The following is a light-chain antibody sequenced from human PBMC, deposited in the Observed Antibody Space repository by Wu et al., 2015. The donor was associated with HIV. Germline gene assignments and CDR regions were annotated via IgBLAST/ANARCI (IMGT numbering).Light chain of an antibody. CDR3: QKYNTAPWT. CDR1: QGISSA. J-gene: IGKJ1*01. CDR2: DAS. Sequence: AIQLTQSPSSLSASVGDRVTITCRASQGISSALAWYQQKPGKAPKLLIYDASNLESGVPSRFSGSGSGTDFTLTISSLQPEDVATYYCQKYNTAPWTFGQGTKVEMK. V-gene: IGKV1-13*02.